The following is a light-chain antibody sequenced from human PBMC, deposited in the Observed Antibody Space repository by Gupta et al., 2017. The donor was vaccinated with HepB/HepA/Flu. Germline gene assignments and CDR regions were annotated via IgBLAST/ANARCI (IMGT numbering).Light chain of an antibody. Sequence: ELVLIHSPPTLSVSPGETATLSCRASQSVSNNLAWYQKKPGQAPRLLNYGISTRATSIPARFSGGGAGTDFSLTISSLQAEDSAVYCCQQYNNWPPDTFGQGTKVEIK. CDR3: QQYNNWPPDT. CDR2: GIS. CDR1: QSVSNN. V-gene: IGKV3-15*01. J-gene: IGKJ2*01.